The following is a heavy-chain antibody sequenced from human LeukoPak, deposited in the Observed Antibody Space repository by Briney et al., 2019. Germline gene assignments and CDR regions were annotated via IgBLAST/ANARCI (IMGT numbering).Heavy chain of an antibody. V-gene: IGHV1-46*01. D-gene: IGHD5-24*01. Sequence: WMGIINPSGGSTSYAQKFQGRVTMTRDTSTSTVYMELSSLRSEDTAVYYCARGEMATTIDYWGQGTLVTVSS. CDR3: ARGEMATTIDY. J-gene: IGHJ4*02. CDR2: INPSGGST.